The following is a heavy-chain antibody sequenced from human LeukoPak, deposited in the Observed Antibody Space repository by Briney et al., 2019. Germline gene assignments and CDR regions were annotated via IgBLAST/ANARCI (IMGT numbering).Heavy chain of an antibody. D-gene: IGHD3-10*01. CDR1: GFTFSSYA. V-gene: IGHV3-23*01. CDR2: ISGSGGST. J-gene: IGHJ6*02. Sequence: AGGSLRLSCAASGFTFSSYAMSWVRQAPGKGLEWVSAISGSGGSTYYADSVKGRFTISRDNSKNTLYLQMNSLRAEDTAVYYCAKDLRFGEFSYYGMDVWGQGTTVTVSS. CDR3: AKDLRFGEFSYYGMDV.